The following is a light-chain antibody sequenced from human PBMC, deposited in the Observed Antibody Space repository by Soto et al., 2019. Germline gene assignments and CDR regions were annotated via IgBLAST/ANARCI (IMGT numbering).Light chain of an antibody. CDR2: KAS. Sequence: DIQMTQSPSTLSASVGDRVTITCRASQSIGSWLAWHQQEPGKAPKLLIYKASRLESGVPSRFSVSGSGTEFTLSVGSLQPDDSATYYCQQDDSYPLTFGGGTKLDIK. J-gene: IGKJ4*01. CDR3: QQDDSYPLT. CDR1: QSIGSW. V-gene: IGKV1-5*03.